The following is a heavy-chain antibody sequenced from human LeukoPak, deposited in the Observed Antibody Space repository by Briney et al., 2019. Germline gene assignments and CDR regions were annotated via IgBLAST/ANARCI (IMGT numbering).Heavy chain of an antibody. CDR3: AREQVVVGRGYYGMDV. Sequence: PGGSLRLSCAASGFTVSSNYMNWFRQAPGKGLEWVSVMYSGGSTFYGDSVKGRFTISRDNSMNTLYLQMNSLRVDDTAVYYCAREQVVVGRGYYGMDVWGQGTTVTVSS. J-gene: IGHJ6*02. CDR2: MYSGGST. CDR1: GFTVSSNY. V-gene: IGHV3-66*01. D-gene: IGHD2-2*01.